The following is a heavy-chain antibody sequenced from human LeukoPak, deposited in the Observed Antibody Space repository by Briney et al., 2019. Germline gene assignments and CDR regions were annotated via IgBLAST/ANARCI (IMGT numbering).Heavy chain of an antibody. V-gene: IGHV3-7*01. CDR2: IKQDGSEK. J-gene: IGHJ4*02. CDR3: ATQLTWYGSSWYPYYFDY. CDR1: GFTFSSYW. Sequence: GGSLRLSCAASGFTFSSYWMSWVRQAPGKGLEWVANIKQDGSEKYYVDSVKGRFTISRDNAKNSLYLQMNSLRAEDTAVYYCATQLTWYGSSWYPYYFDYWGQGTLVTVSS. D-gene: IGHD6-13*01.